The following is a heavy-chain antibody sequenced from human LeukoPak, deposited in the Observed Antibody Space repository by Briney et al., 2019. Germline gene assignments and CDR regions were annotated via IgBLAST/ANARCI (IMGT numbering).Heavy chain of an antibody. D-gene: IGHD6-13*01. CDR3: ARDPSNTSGWSPYFDY. CDR2: ISAYNRDT. J-gene: IGHJ4*02. Sequence: GASVKVSFKASGYTFTSYGISWVRQAPGQGLEWMGWISAYNRDTRYAQNFLGRVTLITESSTNTAYMELRSLRSDDTAVYYCARDPSNTSGWSPYFDYWGQGTLVTVSA. V-gene: IGHV1-18*01. CDR1: GYTFTSYG.